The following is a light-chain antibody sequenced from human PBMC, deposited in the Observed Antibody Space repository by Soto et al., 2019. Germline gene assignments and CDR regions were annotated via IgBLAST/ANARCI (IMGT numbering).Light chain of an antibody. CDR1: SSDVGPYNY. J-gene: IGLJ1*01. V-gene: IGLV2-14*01. CDR2: EVS. CDR3: SSYTSSSTYV. Sequence: QSVLTQPASVFGSPGQSITISCTGTSSDVGPYNYVSWYQQHPGRAPKLMIYEVSNRPSGVSDRFSGSKSGNTASLTISGLQAEDEADYYCSSYTSSSTYVFGTGTKVTVL.